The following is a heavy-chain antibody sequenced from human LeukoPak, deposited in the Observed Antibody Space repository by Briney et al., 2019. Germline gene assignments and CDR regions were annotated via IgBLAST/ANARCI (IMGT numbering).Heavy chain of an antibody. Sequence: GGSLRLSCAASGFTFSSYEMNWVRQAPGKGLEWVSYISSSGSTIYYADSVKGRFTISRDNAKNSLYLQMNSLRAEDTAVYYCARDGDYYYTQGAFDIWGQGTMVTVSS. J-gene: IGHJ3*02. CDR1: GFTFSSYE. D-gene: IGHD3-22*01. V-gene: IGHV3-48*03. CDR2: ISSSGSTI. CDR3: ARDGDYYYTQGAFDI.